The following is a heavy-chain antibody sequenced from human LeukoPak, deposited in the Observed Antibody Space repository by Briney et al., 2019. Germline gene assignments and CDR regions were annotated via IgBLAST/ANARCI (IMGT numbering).Heavy chain of an antibody. CDR1: GYSFSSYW. CDR3: ARQVVDTAMVNVEFDY. Sequence: GESLRISCKGSGYSFSSYWISWVRQMPGKGLEWMGRIDPSDSYTNYSPSFQGHVTISADKSISTAYLQWSSLKVSDTAIYYCARQVVDTAMVNVEFDYWGQGTLVTVSS. D-gene: IGHD5-18*01. J-gene: IGHJ4*02. V-gene: IGHV5-10-1*01. CDR2: IDPSDSYT.